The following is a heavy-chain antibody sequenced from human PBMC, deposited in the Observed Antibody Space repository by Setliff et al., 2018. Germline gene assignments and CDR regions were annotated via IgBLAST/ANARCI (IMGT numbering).Heavy chain of an antibody. D-gene: IGHD5-12*01. V-gene: IGHV1-69*05. J-gene: IGHJ6*03. CDR1: GGTFSNYD. CDR3: ARERGDIVTTTSYYYYLDV. Sequence: SGKVSCKASGGTFSNYDISWVRQAPGQGLEWMGRIIPIFGTTNYAQRFQGRVTITTDESTSTAYMELSSLRSEDTAVYYCARERGDIVTTTSYYYYLDVWGKGTTVTVSS. CDR2: IIPIFGTT.